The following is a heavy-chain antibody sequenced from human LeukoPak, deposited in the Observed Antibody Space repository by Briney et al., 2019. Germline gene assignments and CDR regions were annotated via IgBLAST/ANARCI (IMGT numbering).Heavy chain of an antibody. CDR2: ISAYNGNT. V-gene: IGHV1-18*01. CDR1: GHTFTSYG. Sequence: GASVKVSCKASGHTFTSYGISWVRQAPGQGLEWMGWISAYNGNTNYAQKLQGRVTTTTDTSTSTAYMELRSLRSDDTAVYYCARGMTTVTTPWFDPWGQGTLVTVSS. J-gene: IGHJ5*02. CDR3: ARGMTTVTTPWFDP. D-gene: IGHD4-11*01.